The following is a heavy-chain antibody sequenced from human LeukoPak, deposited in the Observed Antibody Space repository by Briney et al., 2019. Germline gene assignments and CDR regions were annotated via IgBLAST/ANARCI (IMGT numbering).Heavy chain of an antibody. D-gene: IGHD2-2*01. CDR2: INPNSGGT. V-gene: IGHV1-2*02. CDR3: ASINPAYCSSTRCYLYYYGMDV. CDR1: GYTFTGYY. J-gene: IGHJ6*02. Sequence: GASVKVSCKASGYTFTGYYMHWVRQAPGQGLEWMGWINPNSGGTNYAQKFQGRVTMTRDTSISTAYMELSRLRSDDTAGYYCASINPAYCSSTRCYLYYYGMDVWGQGTTVTVSS.